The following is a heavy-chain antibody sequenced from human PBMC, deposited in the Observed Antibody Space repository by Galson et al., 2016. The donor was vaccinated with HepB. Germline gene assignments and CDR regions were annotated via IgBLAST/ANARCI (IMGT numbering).Heavy chain of an antibody. CDR1: GDSVSSNSAT. D-gene: IGHD2-15*01. Sequence: CAISGDSVSSNSATWNWIRQSPSRGLEWLGRTYYRSAWLDDYAISVNSRISINPDTSTNLFSLHLSSVTPEDTAVYYCTRERRYCSDGSCYSFDYWGLRILVTVSS. CDR3: TRERRYCSDGSCYSFDY. V-gene: IGHV6-1*01. J-gene: IGHJ4*02. CDR2: TYYRSAWLD.